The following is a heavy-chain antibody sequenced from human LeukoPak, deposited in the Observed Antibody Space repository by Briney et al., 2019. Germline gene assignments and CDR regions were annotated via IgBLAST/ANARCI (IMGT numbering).Heavy chain of an antibody. CDR2: IRYDGSNK. V-gene: IGHV3-30*02. J-gene: IGHJ4*02. Sequence: GGSLRLSCAASGFTFSSYGMHWVRQAPGKGLEWVAFIRYDGSNKYYADSVKGRFTISRDNSKNTLYLQMNSLRAEDTAVYYCAKDREKYDRQRGGIFDYWGQGTLVTVSS. CDR3: AKDREKYDRQRGGIFDY. D-gene: IGHD3-10*01. CDR1: GFTFSSYG.